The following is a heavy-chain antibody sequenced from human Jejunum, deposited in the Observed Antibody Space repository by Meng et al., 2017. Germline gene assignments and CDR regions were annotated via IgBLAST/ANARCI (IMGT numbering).Heavy chain of an antibody. CDR1: GGVASSASYY. CDR2: KCDTGRT. Sequence: LTVPGSGTDLVRPSETLPFTCTASGGVASSASYYWTWIRESNGKGRKSTWDKCDTGRTNYTSDLSSRVTMSVDTSRKQLYLKVNSVTAATTAVYYCARDNRGPTDYWGQGALVTVSS. J-gene: IGHJ4*02. D-gene: IGHD7-27*01. V-gene: IGHV4-61*10. CDR3: ARDNRGPTDY.